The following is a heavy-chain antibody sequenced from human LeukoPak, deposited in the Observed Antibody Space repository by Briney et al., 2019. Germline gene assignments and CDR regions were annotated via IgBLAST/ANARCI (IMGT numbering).Heavy chain of an antibody. CDR1: GFTFSSYA. D-gene: IGHD2-2*01. CDR2: ITGSGGST. CDR3: AKAKCSSTTCYSGY. V-gene: IGHV3-23*01. Sequence: GGSLRLPCAASGFTFSSYAMSWVRQAPGKGLEWVSAITGSGGSTYYADSVKGRFTISRDNSKNTLYLQMNSLRADDTAVYYCAKAKCSSTTCYSGYWGQGTLVTVSS. J-gene: IGHJ4*02.